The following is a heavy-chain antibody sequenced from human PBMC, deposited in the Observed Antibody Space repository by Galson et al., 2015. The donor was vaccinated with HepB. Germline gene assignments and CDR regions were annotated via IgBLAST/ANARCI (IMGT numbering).Heavy chain of an antibody. Sequence: SLRLSCAASGFTFSSYGMHWARQAPGKGLEWVAVISYDGSNKYYADSVKGRFTISRDNSKNTLYLQMNSLRAENTAVYYCAKRANYYDFGHTDYWGQGTLVTASS. J-gene: IGHJ4*02. V-gene: IGHV3-30*18. CDR3: AKRANYYDFGHTDY. D-gene: IGHD3-22*01. CDR1: GFTFSSYG. CDR2: ISYDGSNK.